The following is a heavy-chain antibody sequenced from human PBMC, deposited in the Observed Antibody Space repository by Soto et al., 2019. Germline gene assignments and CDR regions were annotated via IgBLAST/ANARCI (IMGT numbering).Heavy chain of an antibody. CDR1: GGTFSSYR. D-gene: IGHD6-13*01. J-gene: IGHJ4*02. Sequence: SVTVSCNASGGTFSSYRINWVQQAPGQGLEWVGGIVPIYRTADYAQKFQGRVTITADESARTSYMELRSLKSQDTAVYYCVRDSGAKLSSSWGQGTLVTVSS. CDR3: VRDSGAKLSSS. V-gene: IGHV1-69*13. CDR2: IVPIYRTA.